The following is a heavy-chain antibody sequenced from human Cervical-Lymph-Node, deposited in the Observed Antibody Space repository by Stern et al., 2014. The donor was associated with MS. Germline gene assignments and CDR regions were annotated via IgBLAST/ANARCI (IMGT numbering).Heavy chain of an antibody. CDR2: IYYSGST. J-gene: IGHJ3*02. V-gene: IGHV4-31*03. Sequence: QLQLQESGPGLVKPSQTLSLTCTVSGGSISSGAYYWSWIRQHPGKGLEWIGYIYYSGSTYYNPSLKSRVTMSVDTSKNQFSLKLSSMTAADTAVYYCARQSAFCGGDCLNDAFDIWGQGTMVTVSS. CDR1: GGSISSGAYY. D-gene: IGHD2-21*02. CDR3: ARQSAFCGGDCLNDAFDI.